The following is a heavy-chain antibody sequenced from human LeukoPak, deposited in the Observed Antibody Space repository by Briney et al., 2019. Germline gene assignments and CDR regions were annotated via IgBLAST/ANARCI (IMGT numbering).Heavy chain of an antibody. V-gene: IGHV4-4*09. CDR2: IYVTGT. J-gene: IGHJ6*03. Sequence: SETLSLTCTVSGGSIGTYYWNWVRQSPGTGLEWIGYIYVTGTRYNPYLQSRVTISVDRSKNQFFLNMTCVTAADTAVYYCARDMGGGIEYMDVWGRGTKVTVSS. CDR1: GGSIGTYY. D-gene: IGHD3-16*02. CDR3: ARDMGGGIEYMDV.